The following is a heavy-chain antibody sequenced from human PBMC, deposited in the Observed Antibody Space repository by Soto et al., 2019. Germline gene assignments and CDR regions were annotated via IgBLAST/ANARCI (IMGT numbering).Heavy chain of an antibody. J-gene: IGHJ6*03. CDR3: ARRGVQVTIFGGTDYYYYYMDV. V-gene: IGHV4-61*08. Sequence: PSETLSLTCTVSGGSISSGGYYWSWIRQHPGKGLEWIGYIYYSGSTNYNPSLKSRVTISVDTSKNQFSLKLSSVTAADTAVYYCARRGVQVTIFGGTDYYYYYMDVWGKGTTVTVSS. D-gene: IGHD3-3*01. CDR2: IYYSGST. CDR1: GGSISSGGYY.